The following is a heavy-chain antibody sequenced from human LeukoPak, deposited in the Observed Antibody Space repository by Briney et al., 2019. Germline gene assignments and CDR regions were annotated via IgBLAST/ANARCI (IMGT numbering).Heavy chain of an antibody. CDR1: GYSFTSYW. CDR3: ARRDLYCSSTSCYATDDAFDI. J-gene: IGHJ3*02. D-gene: IGHD2-2*01. CDR2: IYPGDSDT. Sequence: GESLQISCKGSGYSFTSYWIGWVRQMPGKGLEWMGIIYPGDSDTRYSPSFQGQVTISADKSISTAYLQWSSLKASDTAMYYCARRDLYCSSTSCYATDDAFDIWGQGTMVTVSS. V-gene: IGHV5-51*01.